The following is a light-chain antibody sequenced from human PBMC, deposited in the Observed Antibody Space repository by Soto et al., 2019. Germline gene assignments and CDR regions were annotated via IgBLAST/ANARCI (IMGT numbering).Light chain of an antibody. Sequence: IQMTQSPSSLFASVGDRVSITCRASQGISSALAWYQHKPGKPPKILIYDASSLQSGVPSRFSGSESGTECTLTISSLQPEDFATYYCQQLKSYPFTFGQGTRLEIK. CDR2: DAS. V-gene: IGKV1-13*02. CDR1: QGISSA. CDR3: QQLKSYPFT. J-gene: IGKJ5*01.